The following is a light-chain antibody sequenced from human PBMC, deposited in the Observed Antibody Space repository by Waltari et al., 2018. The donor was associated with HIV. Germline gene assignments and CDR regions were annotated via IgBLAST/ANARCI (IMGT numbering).Light chain of an antibody. Sequence: SALTHLASVSGYPGQSITIPRTATCRDAGSYNVVSWYQQHQGKAPKLMIYEVTKRPSGVSNRFSGSKSGNTASLTISGLQAEDEGDYHCCSYAGTSILVFGGGTKLTVL. CDR1: CRDAGSYNV. CDR3: CSYAGTSILV. V-gene: IGLV2-23*02. J-gene: IGLJ3*02. CDR2: EVT.